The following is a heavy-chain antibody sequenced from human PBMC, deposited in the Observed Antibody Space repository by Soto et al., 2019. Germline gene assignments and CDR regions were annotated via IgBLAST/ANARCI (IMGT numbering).Heavy chain of an antibody. J-gene: IGHJ4*02. D-gene: IGHD3-3*01. V-gene: IGHV4-39*01. CDR1: GASISSSPYA. CDR3: ARHVHNQGYEYYFAS. Sequence: SETLSLTCTVSGASISSSPYAWGWIRQSAGKGLEWIGTIDYGGTIYYNPSLKSRITISLDTSKNQISLRLSSVTAADTAVYYCARHVHNQGYEYYFASWGQGTLVTVSS. CDR2: IDYGGTI.